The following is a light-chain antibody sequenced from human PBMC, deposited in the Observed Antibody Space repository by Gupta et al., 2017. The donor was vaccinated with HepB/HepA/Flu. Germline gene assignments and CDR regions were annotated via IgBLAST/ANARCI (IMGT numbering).Light chain of an antibody. V-gene: IGLV3-21*03. CDR3: QVWDSSSDLVV. CDR2: DDS. J-gene: IGLJ2*01. Sequence: SYVLTPPPSVSVAPGKTARITWGGNNIGSKSVHWYQQKPGQAPVLVVYDDSDRPSGIPERFSGSNSGNTATLTISRVEAGDEADYYCQVWDSSSDLVVFGGGTKLTVL. CDR1: NIGSKS.